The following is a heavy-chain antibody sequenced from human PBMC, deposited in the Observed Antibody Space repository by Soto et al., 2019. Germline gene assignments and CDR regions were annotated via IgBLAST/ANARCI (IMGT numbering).Heavy chain of an antibody. CDR2: IYPGDYET. Sequence: GESLKISCQCSGYTFSNFWIAWVRQWPGKGLEWMGIIYPGDYETRYSPSFHGKVTISADRSIGTAYLQWSSLEASDSAFYFCARRPRSSPYFDYWGQGALVTVSS. D-gene: IGHD6-13*01. CDR1: GYTFSNFW. CDR3: ARRPRSSPYFDY. V-gene: IGHV5-51*01. J-gene: IGHJ4*02.